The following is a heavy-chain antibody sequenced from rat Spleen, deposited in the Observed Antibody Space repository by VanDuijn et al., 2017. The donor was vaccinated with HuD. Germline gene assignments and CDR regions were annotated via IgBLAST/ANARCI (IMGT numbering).Heavy chain of an antibody. CDR1: GFIFSDYY. J-gene: IGHJ4*01. Sequence: EVQLVESGGGLVQPGRSLKLSCAASGFIFSDYYVAWVRPVPTKGLEWVATINYDGRSTFYRDSVRARFTISRDNAQSTLYLQVDSLKAEDTATYYCARHGRGKTTYYYVMDAWGQGTSVTVSS. V-gene: IGHV5-29*01. D-gene: IGHD4-5*01. CDR2: INYDGRST. CDR3: ARHGRGKTTYYYVMDA.